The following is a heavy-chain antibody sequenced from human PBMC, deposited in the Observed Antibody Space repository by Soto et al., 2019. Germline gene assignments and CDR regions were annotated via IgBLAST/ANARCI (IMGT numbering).Heavy chain of an antibody. CDR1: GFSFSSYS. D-gene: IGHD6-19*01. CDR2: ISSSSSYI. J-gene: IGHJ4*02. Sequence: GGSLRLSCAASGFSFSSYSMNWFRQAPGKGLEWVSSISSSSSYIYYADSVKGRFTISRDNAKNSLYLQMNSLRAEDTAVYYCARGEVAVAREGNFDYWGQGTLVTVSS. CDR3: ARGEVAVAREGNFDY. V-gene: IGHV3-21*01.